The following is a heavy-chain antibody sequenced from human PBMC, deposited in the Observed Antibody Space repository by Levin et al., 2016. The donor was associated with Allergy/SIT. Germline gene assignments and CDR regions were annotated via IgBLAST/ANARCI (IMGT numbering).Heavy chain of an antibody. D-gene: IGHD3-16*01. CDR3: ARESHRWGSCDD. Sequence: LSLTCAASGFTFSGYWMQWVRQAPGKGLEWVANIQEFGSDSYYVDSVKGRFTISRDNVKNSLYLQMNSLKSEDTAVYYCARESHRWGSCDDWGQGTLVTVSS. CDR1: GFTFSGYW. J-gene: IGHJ4*02. CDR2: IQEFGSDS. V-gene: IGHV3-7*03.